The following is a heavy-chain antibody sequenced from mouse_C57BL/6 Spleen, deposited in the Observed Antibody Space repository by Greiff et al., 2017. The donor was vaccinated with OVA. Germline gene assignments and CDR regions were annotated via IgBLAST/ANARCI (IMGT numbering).Heavy chain of an antibody. CDR3: AIAGIRSYYYAMDY. Sequence: EVKLMESGPGLVKPSQSLSLTCSVTGYSITSGYYWNWIRQIPGNKLEWMGYISYDGSNNYNPSLKNRISITRDTSKNQFFLKLNSVTTEDTATYYCAIAGIRSYYYAMDYWGQGTSVTVSS. J-gene: IGHJ4*01. V-gene: IGHV3-6*01. CDR1: GYSITSGYY. CDR2: ISYDGSN.